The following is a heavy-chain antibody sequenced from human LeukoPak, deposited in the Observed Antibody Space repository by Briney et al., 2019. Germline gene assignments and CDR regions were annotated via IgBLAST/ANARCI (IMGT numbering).Heavy chain of an antibody. D-gene: IGHD6-13*01. V-gene: IGHV4-59*01. CDR2: IYYSGST. CDR3: ARVDEAAAGAFDY. Sequence: SETLSLTCTVSGGSISSYYWSWIRQPPGKGLERIGYIYYSGSTNYNPSLKSRVTISVDTSKNQFSLKLSSVTAADTAVYYCARVDEAAAGAFDYWGQGTLVTVSS. J-gene: IGHJ4*02. CDR1: GGSISSYY.